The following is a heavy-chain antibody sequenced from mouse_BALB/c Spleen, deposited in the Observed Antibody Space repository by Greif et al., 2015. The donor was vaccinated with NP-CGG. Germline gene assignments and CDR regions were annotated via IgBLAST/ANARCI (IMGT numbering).Heavy chain of an antibody. D-gene: IGHD2-4*01. CDR3: ARDYDYWYFDV. CDR1: GYTFTSYW. V-gene: IGHV1-7*01. Sequence: QVQLKQSGAELAKPGASVKMSCKASGYTFTSYWMHWVKQRPVQGLEWIGYINPSTGYTEYNQKFKDKATLTADKSSSTAYMQLSSLTSEDSAVYYCARDYDYWYFDVWGAGTTVTVSS. CDR2: INPSTGYT. J-gene: IGHJ1*01.